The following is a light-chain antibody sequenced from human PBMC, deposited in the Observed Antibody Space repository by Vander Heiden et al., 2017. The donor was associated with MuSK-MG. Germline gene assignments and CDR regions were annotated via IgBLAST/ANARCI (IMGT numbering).Light chain of an antibody. J-gene: IGKJ1*01. CDR3: QQYGSSPYP. Sequence: VLTQSPGTLSLSPGERATLSCRASQSVTSSYLAWYQQKPGQSPRLLIYGASGRATGIPNRFSGSGSGTDFTLTISRLEPEDFAVYYCQQYGSSPYPFGQGTKVEIK. CDR2: GAS. CDR1: QSVTSSY. V-gene: IGKV3-20*01.